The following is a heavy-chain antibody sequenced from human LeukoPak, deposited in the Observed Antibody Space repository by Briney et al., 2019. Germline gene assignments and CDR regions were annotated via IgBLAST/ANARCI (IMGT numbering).Heavy chain of an antibody. D-gene: IGHD3-3*01. J-gene: IGHJ4*02. V-gene: IGHV3-30-3*01. CDR2: ISYEGSNK. Sequence: GGSLSLSCAVSRLTFSSYSMQWVRQAPGGGREWVEFISYEGSNKYYGDSVKGRFTLSRHNSKNTLYRQVNSLGAEDRAVYYFARGRWTYFGFWSGYYFGDYWGEGTLVTVSS. CDR1: RLTFSSYS. CDR3: ARGRWTYFGFWSGYYFGDY.